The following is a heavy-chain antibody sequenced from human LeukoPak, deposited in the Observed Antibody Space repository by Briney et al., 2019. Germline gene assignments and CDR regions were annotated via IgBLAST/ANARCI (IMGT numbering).Heavy chain of an antibody. CDR2: ISSGSSYI. J-gene: IGHJ5*02. Sequence: GGSLRLSCAASGFTFSSYSMNWVRQAPGKGLGWVSSISSGSSYIYYADSVKGRFTISRDNAKNSLYLQMNSLRAEDTAVYYCARDRGAAPNWFDPWGQGTLVTVSS. CDR1: GFTFSSYS. V-gene: IGHV3-21*01. D-gene: IGHD6-13*01. CDR3: ARDRGAAPNWFDP.